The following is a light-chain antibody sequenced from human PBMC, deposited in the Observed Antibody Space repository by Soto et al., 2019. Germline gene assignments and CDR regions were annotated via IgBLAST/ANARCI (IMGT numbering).Light chain of an antibody. CDR1: QSVRNNY. V-gene: IGKV3-20*01. CDR2: GAS. J-gene: IGKJ4*01. CDR3: HQYTGSPHS. Sequence: EIVLTQAPDTLSLSPGERATLSCRACQSVRNNYLAWYQQKPGQAPRLLIYGASSRATGIPDRFSGSVSGTDFTLTISRLEPEDFAVYYCHQYTGSPHSFGGGTKVEI.